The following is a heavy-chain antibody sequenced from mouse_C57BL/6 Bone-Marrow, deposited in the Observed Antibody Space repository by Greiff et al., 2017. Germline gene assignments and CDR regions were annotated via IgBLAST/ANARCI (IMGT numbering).Heavy chain of an antibody. CDR1: GYTFTSYW. CDR2: IYPGSGST. Sequence: QVQLKQPGAELVKPGASVKMSCTASGYTFTSYWITWVKQRPGQGLEWIGDIYPGSGSTNYNEKFKSKATLTVDTSSRTAYMQLSSLTSEDSAVYYCARSGNDGYYGYWGQGTTLTVSS. CDR3: ARSGNDGYYGY. V-gene: IGHV1-55*01. J-gene: IGHJ2*01. D-gene: IGHD2-3*01.